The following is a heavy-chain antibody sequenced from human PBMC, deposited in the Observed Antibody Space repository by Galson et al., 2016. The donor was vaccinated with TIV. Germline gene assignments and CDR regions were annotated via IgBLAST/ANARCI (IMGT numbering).Heavy chain of an antibody. CDR1: GLIVTSNS. CDR3: ARDRRHCGNECYLRYYYGMDV. Sequence: SLRLSCAASGLIVTSNSMTWVRQAPGKGLEWVALIYDDGSTSYADSVKGRFTISRDNSKNMLYLQMTSLRADDTAGYYCARDRRHCGNECYLRYYYGMDVWGQGTTVTVSS. V-gene: IGHV3-66*02. D-gene: IGHD2-21*01. J-gene: IGHJ6*02. CDR2: IYDDGST.